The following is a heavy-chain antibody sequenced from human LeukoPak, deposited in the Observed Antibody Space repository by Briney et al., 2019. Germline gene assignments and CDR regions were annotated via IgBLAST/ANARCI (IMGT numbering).Heavy chain of an antibody. CDR2: ISSNGGST. D-gene: IGHD4-17*01. CDR3: VKAYGDYDPYYFDY. Sequence: GGSLRLSCSASGFTFSSYAMHWVRQAPGKGLEYVSAISSNGGSTYYADSVKGRFTISRDNSKNTLYLQMSSLRAEDTAVYYCVKAYGDYDPYYFDYWGQGTLVTVSS. J-gene: IGHJ4*02. CDR1: GFTFSSYA. V-gene: IGHV3-64D*06.